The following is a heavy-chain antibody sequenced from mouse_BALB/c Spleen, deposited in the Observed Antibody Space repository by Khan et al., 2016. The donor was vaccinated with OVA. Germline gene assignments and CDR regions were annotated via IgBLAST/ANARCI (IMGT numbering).Heavy chain of an antibody. V-gene: IGHV1-7*01. J-gene: IGHJ2*01. CDR1: GYTFTSYW. CDR2: INPTTVYT. D-gene: IGHD1-1*01. CDR3: ARRGLRWDFDY. Sequence: QVQLQQSGAELAKPGASVKMSCKASGYTFTSYWINWVKQRPGQGLEWIGYINPTTVYTDYNQKFKDKATLTADKSSSTAYMQLSNLTSEDSAVYYCARRGLRWDFDYWGQGTTLPVSS.